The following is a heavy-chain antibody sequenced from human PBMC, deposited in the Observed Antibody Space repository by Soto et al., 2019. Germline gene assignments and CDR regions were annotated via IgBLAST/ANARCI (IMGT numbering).Heavy chain of an antibody. CDR1: GYSFTSYW. V-gene: IGHV5-51*01. J-gene: IGHJ6*02. CDR3: ARLKGRIVGATTGIYYYYGMDV. D-gene: IGHD1-26*01. CDR2: IYPGDSDT. Sequence: PGESLNISCKGSGYSFTSYWIGLVRQMPGKGLEWMGIIYPGDSDTRYSPSFQGQVTISADKSISTAYLQWSSLKASDTAMYYCARLKGRIVGATTGIYYYYGMDVWGQGTTVTVSS.